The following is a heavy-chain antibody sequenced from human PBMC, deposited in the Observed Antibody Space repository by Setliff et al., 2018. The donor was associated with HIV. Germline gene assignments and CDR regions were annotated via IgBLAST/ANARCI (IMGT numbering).Heavy chain of an antibody. CDR3: ARDGRHDRNRWYVTHQYFKY. D-gene: IGHD2-15*01. V-gene: IGHV4-61*09. J-gene: IGHJ1*01. CDR2: IYTSGST. Sequence: PSETLSLTCTVSGGSIGSGYYYWSWIRQPAGKGLEWIGHIYTSGSTNYNPSLKSRVTISVDTSKNQFSLKLSSVTAADTAVYYCARDGRHDRNRWYVTHQYFKYWGQGTLVTVSS. CDR1: GGSIGSGYYY.